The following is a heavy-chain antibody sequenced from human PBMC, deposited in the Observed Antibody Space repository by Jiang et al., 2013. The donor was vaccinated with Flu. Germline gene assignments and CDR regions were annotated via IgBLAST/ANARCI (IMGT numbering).Heavy chain of an antibody. CDR1: GGSISSSSYY. V-gene: IGHV4-39*07. CDR3: ARTYGSGNQNAPYYYYGMDV. D-gene: IGHD3-10*01. CDR2: IYYSGST. Sequence: GSGLVKPSETLSLTCTVSGGSISSSSYYWGWIRQPPGKGLEWIGSIYYSGSTYYNPSLKSRVTISVDTSKNQFSLKLSSVTAADTAVYYCARTYGSGNQNAPYYYYGMDVWGQGTTVTVSS. J-gene: IGHJ6*01.